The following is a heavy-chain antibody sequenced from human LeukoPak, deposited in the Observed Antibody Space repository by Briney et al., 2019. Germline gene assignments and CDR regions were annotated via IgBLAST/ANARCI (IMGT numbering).Heavy chain of an antibody. J-gene: IGHJ4*02. CDR3: ARGSGYSYNEYYFDN. CDR2: IYDSGNT. V-gene: IGHV4-61*01. CDR1: GGSISSSSYY. D-gene: IGHD5-18*01. Sequence: DPSETLSLTCSVSGGSISSSSYYWSWIRQPPGKGLEWIGYIYDSGNTKYSPSLKSRVTISVDMSKNQFSLKLSSVTAADTAVYYCARGSGYSYNEYYFDNWGQGTLVTVSS.